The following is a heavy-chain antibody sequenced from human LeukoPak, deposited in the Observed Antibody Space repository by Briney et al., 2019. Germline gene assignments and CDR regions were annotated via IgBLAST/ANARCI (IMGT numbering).Heavy chain of an antibody. CDR1: DYTFTSYG. J-gene: IGHJ3*02. Sequence: ASVKVSCKASDYTFTSYGISWVRQAPGQGLEWMGWISAYNGNTNYAQKLQGRVTMTTDTSTGTAYMELRSLRSDDTAVYYCAREKSYYGSGSSVPRAFDIWGQGTMVTVSS. V-gene: IGHV1-18*04. D-gene: IGHD3-10*01. CDR3: AREKSYYGSGSSVPRAFDI. CDR2: ISAYNGNT.